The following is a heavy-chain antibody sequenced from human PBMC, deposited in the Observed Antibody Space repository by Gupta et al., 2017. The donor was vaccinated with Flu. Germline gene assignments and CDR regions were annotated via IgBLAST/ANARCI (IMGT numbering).Heavy chain of an antibody. J-gene: IGHJ6*02. CDR3: ARDPYQEIYTEYGMDV. Sequence: EVQLVESGGDLVQPGGSLRLSCAVSGFTVSSNYMSWVRQVPGKGLEWVSIIYSGGSAFYADYVKGRFTISRDNSKNTLYLQMNSVRGEDTAVYYCARDPYQEIYTEYGMDVWGQGTTVTVSS. V-gene: IGHV3-66*02. CDR2: IYSGGSA. D-gene: IGHD2-2*02. CDR1: GFTVSSNY.